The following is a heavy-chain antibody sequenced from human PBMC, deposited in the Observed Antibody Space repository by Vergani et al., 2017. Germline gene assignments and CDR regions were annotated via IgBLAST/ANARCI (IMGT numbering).Heavy chain of an antibody. D-gene: IGHD1-26*01. J-gene: IGHJ3*01. Sequence: EVQLVESGGGLVQPGGSLRLSCAASGFTVSSNFMSWVRQAPGKGLEWVSVIYSGGNTYYADSVRGRFTISRDESKNMLYLQMNSLRAEDTAVYYCAREGSGSYLPRDAYDVWGQGTKVTVSS. CDR2: IYSGGNT. CDR1: GFTVSSNF. V-gene: IGHV3-66*01. CDR3: AREGSGSYLPRDAYDV.